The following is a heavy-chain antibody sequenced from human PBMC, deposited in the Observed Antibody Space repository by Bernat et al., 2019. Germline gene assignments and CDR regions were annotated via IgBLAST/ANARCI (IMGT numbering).Heavy chain of an antibody. CDR2: IKQDGSEK. Sequence: EVQLLESGGGLVQPGGSLRLSCAASGFTFSHYWMSWVRQAPGKGLEWVANIKQDGSEKYYVDSVKGRFTISRDNAKNSVYLQMNSLRADDTALYYCARDSPLRGDYWGKGTLVTVSS. CDR3: ARDSPLRGDY. J-gene: IGHJ4*02. CDR1: GFTFSHYW. V-gene: IGHV3-7*03.